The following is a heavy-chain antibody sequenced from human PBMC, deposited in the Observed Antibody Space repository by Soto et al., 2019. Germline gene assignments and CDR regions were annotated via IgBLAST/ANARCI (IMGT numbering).Heavy chain of an antibody. CDR3: AHRMIRGLTDHGLDV. D-gene: IGHD3-10*01. V-gene: IGHV2-5*02. CDR2: IFWDDDK. CDR1: GFSLSRSGVG. J-gene: IGHJ6*02. Sequence: QITLKESGPTLVKPSQTLTLTCTFSGFSLSRSGVGVGWIRQPPGKALEWLALIFWDDDKGYSPSLKTRLTLSKDSSKNQVVLTMTNMDPVDTATYFCAHRMIRGLTDHGLDVWGPGTTVTVSS.